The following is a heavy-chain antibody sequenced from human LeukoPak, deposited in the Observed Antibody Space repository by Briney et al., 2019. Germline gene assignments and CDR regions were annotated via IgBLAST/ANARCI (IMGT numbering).Heavy chain of an antibody. D-gene: IGHD3-22*01. CDR1: GGSISNPNYY. CDR2: IYYSGST. Sequence: TSETLSLTCTVSGGSISNPNYYWGWIRQPPGKGLEWIGTIYYSGSTYYNPSLKSRVTLSVDTSKNQFSLKLSSVTAADTAVYYCARGGLDYYYDSSGYYPFDYWGQGTLVTVSS. CDR3: ARGGLDYYYDSSGYYPFDY. J-gene: IGHJ4*02. V-gene: IGHV4-39*07.